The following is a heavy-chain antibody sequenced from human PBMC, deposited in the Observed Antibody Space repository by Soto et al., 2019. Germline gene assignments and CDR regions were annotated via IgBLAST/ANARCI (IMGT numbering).Heavy chain of an antibody. J-gene: IGHJ6*02. CDR2: IYSGGST. Sequence: GSLRLSCAASGFTVSSNYMSWVRQAPGKGLEWVSVIYSGGSTYYADSVKGRFTISRDNSKNTLYLQMNSLRAEDTAVYYCARELSLLWFGELLGYGMDVWGQGTTVTVSS. CDR3: ARELSLLWFGELLGYGMDV. CDR1: GFTVSSNY. D-gene: IGHD3-10*01. V-gene: IGHV3-53*01.